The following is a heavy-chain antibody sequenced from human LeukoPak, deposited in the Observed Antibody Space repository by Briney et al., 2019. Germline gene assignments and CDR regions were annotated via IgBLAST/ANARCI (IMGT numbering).Heavy chain of an antibody. CDR2: INPNSGGT. CDR1: GYTFTGYY. V-gene: IGHV1-2*02. CDR3: ASPDYYDSSGYYAW. D-gene: IGHD3-22*01. J-gene: IGHJ4*02. Sequence: ASVKVSCKASGYTFTGYYMHWVRQAPGQGLEWMGWINPNSGGTNYAQKFQGRVTMTRDTSISTAYMELSRLRSDDTAVYYCASPDYYDSSGYYAWWGQGTLVTVSS.